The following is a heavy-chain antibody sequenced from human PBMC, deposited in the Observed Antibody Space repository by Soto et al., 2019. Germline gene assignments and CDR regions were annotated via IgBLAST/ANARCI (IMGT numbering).Heavy chain of an antibody. CDR3: ALSSGKLLWFGETFSGSGFDP. D-gene: IGHD3-10*01. V-gene: IGHV4-39*01. J-gene: IGHJ5*02. CDR1: GVSITSGTYY. Sequence: SETLSLTCTVSGVSITSGTYYWGWIRQPPGKGLEWIGTIYYPGSTYYDPSLKSRVTISVDTSKNQFSLKLTSVTAADTAVYYCALSSGKLLWFGETFSGSGFDPWGQGTLFTVSS. CDR2: IYYPGST.